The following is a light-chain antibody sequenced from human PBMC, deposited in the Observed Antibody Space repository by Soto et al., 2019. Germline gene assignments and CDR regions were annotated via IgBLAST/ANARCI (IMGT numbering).Light chain of an antibody. CDR1: QSISNF. J-gene: IGKJ1*01. V-gene: IGKV1-39*01. CDR2: SAS. CDR3: KQSYNFPRT. Sequence: DIQFTQSPSALSASVGYRVTITFPASQSISNFLNWYQQKPGQAPKLLISSASNVQSGVPSRFSGRGSGTEFTLTISGLQTEDSASYCCKQSYNFPRTFGKGTKVDIK.